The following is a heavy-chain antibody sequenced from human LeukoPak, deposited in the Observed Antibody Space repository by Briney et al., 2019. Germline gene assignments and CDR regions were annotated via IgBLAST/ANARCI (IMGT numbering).Heavy chain of an antibody. CDR3: ARGGEEWELPHYGLDV. CDR2: INPNSGGT. D-gene: IGHD1-26*01. J-gene: IGHJ6*02. Sequence: GASVKVSCKASGYTFSGYYMHWVRQAPGQGLEWMGWINPNSGGTNSAQKFQGRVTMTRDTSIRTAYMELTGLRSDDTAVYYCARGGEEWELPHYGLDVWGQGTTVTVSS. V-gene: IGHV1-2*02. CDR1: GYTFSGYY.